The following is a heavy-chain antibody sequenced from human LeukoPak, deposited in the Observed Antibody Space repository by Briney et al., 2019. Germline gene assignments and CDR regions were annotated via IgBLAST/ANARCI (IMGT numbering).Heavy chain of an antibody. J-gene: IGHJ4*02. CDR3: AELARGPTARDY. CDR2: ISGSGGST. CDR1: GFTFSSYA. Sequence: PGGSLRLSRAASGFTFSSYAMSWVRQAPGKGLEWVSAISGSGGSTYYADSVKGRFTISRDNSKNTLYLQMNSLRAEDTAVYYCAELARGPTARDYWGQGTLVTVSS. V-gene: IGHV3-23*01. D-gene: IGHD3-10*01.